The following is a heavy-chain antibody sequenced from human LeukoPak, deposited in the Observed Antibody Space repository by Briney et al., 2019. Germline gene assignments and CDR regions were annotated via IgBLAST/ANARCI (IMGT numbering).Heavy chain of an antibody. CDR1: GGSISSSSYY. V-gene: IGHV4-39*07. D-gene: IGHD6-13*01. J-gene: IGHJ4*02. Sequence: SETLSLTCTVSGGSISSSSYYWGWIRQPPGKGLEWIGSIYYSGSTYYNPSLKSRVTISVDTSKNQFSLKLSSVTAADTAVYYCAREAAAGKDYWGPGTLVTVSS. CDR2: IYYSGST. CDR3: AREAAAGKDY.